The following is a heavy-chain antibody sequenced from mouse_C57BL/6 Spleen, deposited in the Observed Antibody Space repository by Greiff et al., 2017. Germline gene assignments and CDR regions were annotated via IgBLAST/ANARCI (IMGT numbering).Heavy chain of an antibody. J-gene: IGHJ2*01. V-gene: IGHV1-39*01. CDR3: ARSRELGRLYYFDY. Sequence: EVQLQESGPELVKPGASVKISCKASGYSFTDYNMNWVKQSNGKSLEWIGVINPNYGTTSYNQKFKGKATLTVDQSSSTAYMQLNSLTSEDSAVYYCARSRELGRLYYFDYWGQGTTLTVSS. CDR1: GYSFTDYN. CDR2: INPNYGTT. D-gene: IGHD4-1*01.